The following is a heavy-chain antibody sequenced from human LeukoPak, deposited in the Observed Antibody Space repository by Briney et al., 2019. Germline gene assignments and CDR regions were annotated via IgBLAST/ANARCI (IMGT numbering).Heavy chain of an antibody. CDR3: AKCVILTGRYMDV. V-gene: IGHV3-23*01. D-gene: IGHD3-9*01. Sequence: GGSLRLSCAASGFTFSTYGMNWVRQAPGKGLEWVSAISGSGGSTYYADSVKGRFTISRDNSKNTLHLQMNSLRAEDTAVYYCAKCVILTGRYMDVWGKGTTVTISS. CDR1: GFTFSTYG. CDR2: ISGSGGST. J-gene: IGHJ6*03.